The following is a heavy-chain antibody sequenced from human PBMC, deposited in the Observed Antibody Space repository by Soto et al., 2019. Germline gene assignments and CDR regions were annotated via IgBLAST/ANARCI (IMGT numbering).Heavy chain of an antibody. CDR2: INHSGST. J-gene: IGHJ3*02. CDR1: GGSFSGYY. D-gene: IGHD3-10*01. CDR3: ARGGGTGLAI. V-gene: IGHV4-34*01. Sequence: QVQLQQWGAGLLKTSETLSLTCAVYGGSFSGYYWSWIRKPPGKGLEWIGEINHSGSTNNNPSLKSRVTIAVDTTKNQFSLKLSSVTAADTAVYYCARGGGTGLAIWGQGAMVTVSS.